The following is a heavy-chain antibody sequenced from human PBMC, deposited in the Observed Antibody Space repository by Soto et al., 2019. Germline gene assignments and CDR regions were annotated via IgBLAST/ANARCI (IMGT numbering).Heavy chain of an antibody. D-gene: IGHD6-13*01. Sequence: QLLESGPGLVKPSETLSLTCTVSGGSISSSSYYWGWIRQPPGKGLEWIGSIYYSGSTYYNPSLKSRVTISVDTSKNQFSLKLSSVTAADTAVYYCAREGIAAAGNWFDPWGQGTLVTVSS. CDR2: IYYSGST. J-gene: IGHJ5*02. CDR3: AREGIAAAGNWFDP. CDR1: GGSISSSSYY. V-gene: IGHV4-39*02.